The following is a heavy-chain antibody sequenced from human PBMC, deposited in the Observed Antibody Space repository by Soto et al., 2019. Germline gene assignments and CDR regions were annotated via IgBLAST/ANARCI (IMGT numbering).Heavy chain of an antibody. J-gene: IGHJ4*02. CDR1: RYTFTDYF. CDR3: ARDAYGGNPGTF. D-gene: IGHD2-21*01. V-gene: IGHV1-2*02. CDR2: INPNGGGT. Sequence: GASVKVSCKASRYTFTDYFIHWVRQAPGQGLEWMGWINPNGGGTNYAPNFRGRVTLTRDTSISTAYMELNKLRPDDTAVYYCARDAYGGNPGTFWGQGTLGTVSS.